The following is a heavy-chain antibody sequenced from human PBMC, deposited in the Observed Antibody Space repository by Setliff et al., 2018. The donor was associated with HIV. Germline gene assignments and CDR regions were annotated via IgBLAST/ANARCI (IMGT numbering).Heavy chain of an antibody. CDR1: GGSISSYY. J-gene: IGHJ5*01. CDR3: ARHQPRTNTVYGILGNWFDS. V-gene: IGHV4-59*08. D-gene: IGHD2-8*01. Sequence: PSKTLSLTCTVSGGSISSYYWNWIRQHPGKGLEWIGYIYSSGSTYYNPSLQSRVTISVDTSKNQFSLKLSSVTAADTAVYYCARHQPRTNTVYGILGNWFDSWGRGTLVTVSS. CDR2: IYSSGST.